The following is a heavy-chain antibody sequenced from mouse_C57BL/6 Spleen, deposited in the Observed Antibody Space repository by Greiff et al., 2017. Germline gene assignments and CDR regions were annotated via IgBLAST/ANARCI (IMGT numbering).Heavy chain of an antibody. Sequence: VQLQQPGAELVRPGSSVKLSCKASGCTFTSYWMHWVKQRPIQGLEWIGNIDPSDSETHYNQKFKDKATLTVDKSSSTAYMQLSSLTSEDSAVYYCARGIPITTPFDYWGQGTTLTVSS. CDR3: ARGIPITTPFDY. CDR2: IDPSDSET. D-gene: IGHD1-1*01. J-gene: IGHJ2*01. CDR1: GCTFTSYW. V-gene: IGHV1-52*01.